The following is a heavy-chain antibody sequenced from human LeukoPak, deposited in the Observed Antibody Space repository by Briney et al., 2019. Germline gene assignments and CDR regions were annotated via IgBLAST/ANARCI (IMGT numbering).Heavy chain of an antibody. Sequence: PGGSLRLSCAASGFTFSSYWMSWVRQAPGKGLEWVSYISSSSSTIYYADSVKGRFTISRDNAKNSLYLQMNSLRDEDTAVYYCARDTYSSGYHFDYWGQGTLVTVSS. J-gene: IGHJ4*02. V-gene: IGHV3-48*02. CDR2: ISSSSSTI. CDR3: ARDTYSSGYHFDY. D-gene: IGHD6-19*01. CDR1: GFTFSSYW.